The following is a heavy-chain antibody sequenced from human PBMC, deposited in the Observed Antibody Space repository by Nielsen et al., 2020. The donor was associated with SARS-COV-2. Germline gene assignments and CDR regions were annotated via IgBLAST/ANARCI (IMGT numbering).Heavy chain of an antibody. Sequence: SLKISCAASGFTFDDYAMHWVRQAPGKGLEWVSGISWNSGSIGYADSVKGRFTISRDNAKNSLYLQMNSLRAEDTAVYYCAKVYGSGIDDAFDIWGQGTMVTVSS. V-gene: IGHV3-9*01. CDR3: AKVYGSGIDDAFDI. CDR2: ISWNSGSI. D-gene: IGHD3-10*01. J-gene: IGHJ3*02. CDR1: GFTFDDYA.